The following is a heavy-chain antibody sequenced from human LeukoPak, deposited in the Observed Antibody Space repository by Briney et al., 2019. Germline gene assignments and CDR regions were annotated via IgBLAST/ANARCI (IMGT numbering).Heavy chain of an antibody. V-gene: IGHV3-15*01. Sequence: GGSLRLSCAASGFTFRNAWMSWVRQAPGKGLEWVGRIKRKSDGGTTDYAAPVKGRFTISRDDSKNTLYLHMNSLKTEDTAMYYCTTGTYYYYYMDVWGKGTTVTVSS. CDR2: IKRKSDGGTT. CDR1: GFTFRNAW. J-gene: IGHJ6*03. CDR3: TTGTYYYYYMDV.